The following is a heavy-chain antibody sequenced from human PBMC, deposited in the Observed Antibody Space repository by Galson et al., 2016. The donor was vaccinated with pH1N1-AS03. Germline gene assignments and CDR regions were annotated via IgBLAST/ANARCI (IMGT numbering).Heavy chain of an antibody. D-gene: IGHD6-19*01. CDR3: AKWASGYSSGWYYFDY. CDR1: GFTFSSYG. J-gene: IGHJ4*02. CDR2: IRYDGINK. V-gene: IGHV3-30*02. Sequence: SLRLSCAASGFTFSSYGMHWVRQAPGKGLEWVAFIRYDGINKYYADSVKGRFTTSRDNSKNTLYLQMNSLRAEDTAVYYCAKWASGYSSGWYYFDYWGQGTLVTVSS.